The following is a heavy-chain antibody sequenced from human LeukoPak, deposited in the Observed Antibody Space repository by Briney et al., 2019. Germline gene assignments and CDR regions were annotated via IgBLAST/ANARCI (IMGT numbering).Heavy chain of an antibody. D-gene: IGHD4-23*01. CDR2: ISYDGSNK. J-gene: IGHJ4*02. V-gene: IGHV3-30*18. CDR1: GFTFSSYG. CDR3: AKDSDGGNLFRADGRGDYFDY. Sequence: GGSLRLSCAASGFTFSSYGMHWVRQAPGKGLEWVAVISYDGSNKYYADSVKGRFTISRDNSKNTLYLQMNSLRAEDTAVYYCAKDSDGGNLFRADGRGDYFDYWGQGTLVTVSS.